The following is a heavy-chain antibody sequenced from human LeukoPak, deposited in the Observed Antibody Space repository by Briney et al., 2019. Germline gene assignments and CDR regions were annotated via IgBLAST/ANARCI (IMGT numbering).Heavy chain of an antibody. D-gene: IGHD3/OR15-3a*01. V-gene: IGHV4-59*01. CDR1: GGSISTYY. J-gene: IGHJ4*02. Sequence: PSETLSLTCTVSGGSISTYYWNWIRQPPGKGLEWIGYIYYSGTTNYNPSLKSRVSMSVDTSKNQFSLKLSSVTAADTAVYYCALGLFFDYWGQGTLVTVSS. CDR3: ALGLFFDY. CDR2: IYYSGTT.